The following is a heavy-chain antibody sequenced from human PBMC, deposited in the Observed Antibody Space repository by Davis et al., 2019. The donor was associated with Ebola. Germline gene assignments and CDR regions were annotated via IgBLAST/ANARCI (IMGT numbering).Heavy chain of an antibody. CDR1: GGSISSGGYY. V-gene: IGHV4-61*08. J-gene: IGHJ6*02. CDR3: ARLRVGYGMDV. CDR2: IYYSGST. Sequence: SETLSLTCTVSGGSISSGGYYWSWIRQHPGKGLEWIGYIYYSGSTNYNPSLKSRVTISVDTSKNQFSLKLSSVTAADTAVYYCARLRVGYGMDVWGQGTTVTVSS. D-gene: IGHD1-26*01.